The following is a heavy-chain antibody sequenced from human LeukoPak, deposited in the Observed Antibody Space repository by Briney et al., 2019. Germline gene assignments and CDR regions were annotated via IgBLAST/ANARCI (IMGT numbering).Heavy chain of an antibody. Sequence: ASVKVSCKASGYTFTGYYMHWVRQAPGQGLEWMGWINPNSGGTNYAQKFQGWVTMTRDTSISTAYMELSRLRSDDTAVYYCARAGYSSGPGAPNWFDPWGQGTLVTVSS. V-gene: IGHV1-2*04. D-gene: IGHD5-18*01. CDR2: INPNSGGT. CDR3: ARAGYSSGPGAPNWFDP. J-gene: IGHJ5*02. CDR1: GYTFTGYY.